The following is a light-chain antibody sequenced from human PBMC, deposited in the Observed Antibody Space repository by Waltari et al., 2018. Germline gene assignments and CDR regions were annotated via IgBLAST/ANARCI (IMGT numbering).Light chain of an antibody. J-gene: IGLJ2*01. V-gene: IGLV2-14*03. CDR2: AVT. Sequence: QQYPVQVPKLLFYAVTNRPSGVSNRFSGSKSGRTASLTISGLQAEDEADYYCSSYRSSSTLVVFGGGTKLIVL. CDR3: SSYRSSSTLVV.